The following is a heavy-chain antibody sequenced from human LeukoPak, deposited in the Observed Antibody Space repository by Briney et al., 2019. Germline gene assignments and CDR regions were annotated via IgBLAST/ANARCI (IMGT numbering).Heavy chain of an antibody. CDR3: ARSRRVRDTAKVTQFYFDY. CDR1: GFTFSSYG. V-gene: IGHV3-33*01. CDR2: IWYDGSNK. D-gene: IGHD5-18*01. J-gene: IGHJ4*02. Sequence: PGGSLRLSCAASGFTFSSYGMHWVRQAPGKGLEWVAVIWYDGSNKYYADSVKGRFTISRDNSKNTLYLQMNSLRAEDTAVYYCARSRRVRDTAKVTQFYFDYWGQGTLVTVSS.